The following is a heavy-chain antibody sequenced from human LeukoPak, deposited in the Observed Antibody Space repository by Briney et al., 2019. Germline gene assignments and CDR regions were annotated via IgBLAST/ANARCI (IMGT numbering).Heavy chain of an antibody. Sequence: SETLSLTCTVSGGSISSSNYYWGWIRQPPGKGLEWIGSIYYSGTTYYNPSLKSRVTISVDTSKNQFSLKLSSVTAADTAVYYCARDHYYDSSGYDYWGQGTLVTVSS. CDR3: ARDHYYDSSGYDY. V-gene: IGHV4-39*07. J-gene: IGHJ4*02. D-gene: IGHD3-22*01. CDR2: IYYSGTT. CDR1: GGSISSSNYY.